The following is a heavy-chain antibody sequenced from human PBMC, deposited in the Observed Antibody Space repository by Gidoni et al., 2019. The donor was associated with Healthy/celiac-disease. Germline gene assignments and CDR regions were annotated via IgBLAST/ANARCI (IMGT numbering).Heavy chain of an antibody. J-gene: IGHJ3*02. Sequence: QVQLVESGGGVVQPGRSLRLSCAASGFTLSSSAMHWVRQAPGKGLEWVAVISHDGSNKYYADSVKGRFTISRDNSKNTLYLQMNSLRAEDTAVYYCARAADYGDYQNWVNDAFDIWGQGTMVTVSS. CDR1: GFTLSSSA. V-gene: IGHV3-30*04. D-gene: IGHD4-17*01. CDR2: ISHDGSNK. CDR3: ARAADYGDYQNWVNDAFDI.